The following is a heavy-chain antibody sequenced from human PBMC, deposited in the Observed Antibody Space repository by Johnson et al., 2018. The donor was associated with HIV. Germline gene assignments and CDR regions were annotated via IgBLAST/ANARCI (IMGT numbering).Heavy chain of an antibody. CDR2: IPYDGSKT. V-gene: IGHV3-30*04. Sequence: QVQLVESGGGVVQPGLSLRLSCAASRFAFKTYAMHWVRQTPGKGLEWLAVIPYDGSKTYYADSVKGRVTISRDNSKNTLYLQLNSLRPEDTAVYYCARDGAIAGAATEALDLWGQGTMVIVSS. D-gene: IGHD1-26*01. J-gene: IGHJ3*01. CDR1: RFAFKTYA. CDR3: ARDGAIAGAATEALDL.